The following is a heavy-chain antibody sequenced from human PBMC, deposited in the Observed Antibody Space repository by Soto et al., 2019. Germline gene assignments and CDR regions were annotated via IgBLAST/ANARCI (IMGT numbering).Heavy chain of an antibody. CDR2: ITPFNGNT. CDR1: GYTFTYRY. J-gene: IGHJ4*02. Sequence: QMQLVQSGAEVKKTGSSVKVSCKASGYTFTYRYLHWVRQAPGQALEWMGWITPFNGNTNYAQKFQHRVTITRDRSMSTAYMELSSLRSEDTAMYYCASSGYPNYFDYWGQGTLVTVSS. D-gene: IGHD3-22*01. CDR3: ASSGYPNYFDY. V-gene: IGHV1-45*02.